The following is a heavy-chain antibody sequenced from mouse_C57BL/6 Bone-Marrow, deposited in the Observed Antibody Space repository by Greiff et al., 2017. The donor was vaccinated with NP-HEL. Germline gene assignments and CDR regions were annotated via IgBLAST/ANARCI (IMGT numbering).Heavy chain of an antibody. CDR1: GYSITSGYY. J-gene: IGHJ1*03. CDR3: ARLITTRYFDV. V-gene: IGHV3-6*01. CDR2: ISYDGSN. Sequence: DVKLQESGPGLVKPSQSLSLTCSVTGYSITSGYYWNWIRQFPGNKLGWMGYISYDGSNNYNPSLKNRISITRDTSKNQFFLKLNSVTTEDTATYYCARLITTRYFDVWGTGTTVTVSS. D-gene: IGHD1-1*01.